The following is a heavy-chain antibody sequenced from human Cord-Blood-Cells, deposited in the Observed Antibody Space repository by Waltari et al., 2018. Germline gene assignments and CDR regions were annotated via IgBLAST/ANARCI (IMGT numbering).Heavy chain of an antibody. CDR1: GYSISSGYY. V-gene: IGHV4-38-2*02. J-gene: IGHJ4*02. CDR2: IYHSGST. D-gene: IGHD6-13*01. Sequence: QVQLQESGPGLVKPSETLSLTCAVSGYSISSGYYWGWIRQPPGKGLEWIGSIYHSGSTYYNPPLKSRVTISVDTSKNQFSLKLSSVTAADTAVYYCARESRSSFDYWGQGTLVTVSS. CDR3: ARESRSSFDY.